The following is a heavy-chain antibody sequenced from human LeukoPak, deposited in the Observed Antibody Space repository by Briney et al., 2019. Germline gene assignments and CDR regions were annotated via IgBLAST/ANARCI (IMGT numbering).Heavy chain of an antibody. J-gene: IGHJ4*02. D-gene: IGHD3-3*01. CDR3: ARDAVGAYYFDY. Sequence: SETLSLTCTVSGDSISRYYWSWIRQPAGKGLEWIGRIYISGSTNYNPSLKSRVTMSVDTSKNQFSLKLSSVTAADTAVYYCARDAVGAYYFDYWGQGTLVTVSS. CDR2: IYISGST. CDR1: GDSISRYY. V-gene: IGHV4-4*07.